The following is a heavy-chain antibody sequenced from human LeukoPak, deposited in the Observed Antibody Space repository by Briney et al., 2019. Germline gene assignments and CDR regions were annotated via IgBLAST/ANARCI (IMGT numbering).Heavy chain of an antibody. CDR1: GYTFTNYY. CDR2: VNPTSGST. V-gene: IGHV1-46*01. CDR3: AKDLGGKPYYYYGWDV. J-gene: IGHJ6*02. Sequence: ASVKVSCKASGYTFTNYYLHWVRQAPGQGLEWMGIVNPTSGSTSYAQKFQGRVTMTRDVSTSTVYMELSSLRSEDTAVYYCAKDLGGKPYYYYGWDVWGQGTTVTVSS.